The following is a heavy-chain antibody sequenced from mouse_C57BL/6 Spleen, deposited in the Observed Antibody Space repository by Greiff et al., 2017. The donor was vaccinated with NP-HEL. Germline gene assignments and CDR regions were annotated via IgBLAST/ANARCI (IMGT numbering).Heavy chain of an antibody. D-gene: IGHD2-2*01. V-gene: IGHV5-17*01. CDR3: ARMVRRAWFAY. CDR2: ISSGSSTI. J-gene: IGHJ3*01. CDR1: GFTFSDYG. Sequence: DVMLVESGGGLVKPGGSLKLSCAASGFTFSDYGMHWVRQAPEKGLEWVAYISSGSSTIYYADTVKGRFTISRDNAKNTLFLQMTSLRSEDTAMYYCARMVRRAWFAYWGQGTLVTVSA.